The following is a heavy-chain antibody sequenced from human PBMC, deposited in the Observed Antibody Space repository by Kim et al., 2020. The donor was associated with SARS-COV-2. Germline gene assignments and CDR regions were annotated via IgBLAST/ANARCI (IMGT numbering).Heavy chain of an antibody. D-gene: IGHD2-15*01. CDR3: ARDAVVGDGYNWFDS. J-gene: IGHJ5*01. Sequence: ADSGKGRFTISRDNSKNTLFLQMTSLRPEDTALYYCARDAVVGDGYNWFDSWGQGTLVTVSS. V-gene: IGHV3-23*01.